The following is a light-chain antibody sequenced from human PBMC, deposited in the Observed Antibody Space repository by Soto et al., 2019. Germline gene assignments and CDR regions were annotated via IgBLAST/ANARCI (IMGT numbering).Light chain of an antibody. CDR3: MQALQTPYT. Sequence: EIVMTHSPPSLTVTPGEPASISCRSSQRLLHSNGNIFLDWYLQKPGQSPQLLIYLGSNRASGVPDRVSGSEAGTDFTLKISRVEAEDVGVYYCMQALQTPYTFGQGTKVDIK. CDR1: QRLLHSNGNIF. CDR2: LGS. V-gene: IGKV2-28*01. J-gene: IGKJ2*01.